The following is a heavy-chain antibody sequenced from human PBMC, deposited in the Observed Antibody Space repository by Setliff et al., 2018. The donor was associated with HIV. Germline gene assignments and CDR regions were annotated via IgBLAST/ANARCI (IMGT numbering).Heavy chain of an antibody. CDR3: ARVPFTTGFDY. Sequence: PSETLSLTCAVSGYSISSGYYWGWIRQPPGRGLEWIGNIYHSGGTHYNPSLRSRVTISVDTSKNHFSLKLSSVTAVDTAVFYCARVPFTTGFDYWGQGILVTVSS. D-gene: IGHD3-3*01. CDR2: IYHSGGT. CDR1: GYSISSGYY. V-gene: IGHV4-38-2*01. J-gene: IGHJ4*02.